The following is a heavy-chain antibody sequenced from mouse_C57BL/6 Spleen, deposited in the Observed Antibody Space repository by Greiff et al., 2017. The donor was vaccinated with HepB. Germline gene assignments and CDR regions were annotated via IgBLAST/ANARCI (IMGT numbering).Heavy chain of an antibody. CDR3: ARVLTGNAMDY. CDR2: ISSGGSYT. J-gene: IGHJ4*01. CDR1: GFTFSSYG. V-gene: IGHV5-6*01. Sequence: DVHLVESGGDLVKPGGSLKLSCAASGFTFSSYGMSWVRQTPDKRLEWVATISSGGSYTYYPDSVKGRFTISRDNAKNTLYLQMSSLKSEDTAMYYCARVLTGNAMDYWGQGTSVTVSS. D-gene: IGHD4-1*01.